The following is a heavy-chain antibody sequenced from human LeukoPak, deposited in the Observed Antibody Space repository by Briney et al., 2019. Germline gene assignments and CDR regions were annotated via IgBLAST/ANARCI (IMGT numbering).Heavy chain of an antibody. CDR1: GYTFTGYY. CDR3: ARDPQSVYYSSSWPNWFDP. V-gene: IGHV1-2*02. J-gene: IGHJ5*02. D-gene: IGHD6-13*01. CDR2: INPNSGGT. Sequence: GASVKVSCKASGYTFTGYYMHWVRQAPGQGLEWMGWINPNSGGTNYAQKFQGRVTMTRDTSISTAYMELSRLRSDDTAVYYCARDPQSVYYSSSWPNWFDPWGQGTLVTVSS.